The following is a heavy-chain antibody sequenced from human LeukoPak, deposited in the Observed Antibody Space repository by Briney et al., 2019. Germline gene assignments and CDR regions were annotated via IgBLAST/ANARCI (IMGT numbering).Heavy chain of an antibody. CDR1: GFTFSFYM. CDR2: ISTSSSHI. J-gene: IGHJ4*02. CDR3: ARDDNWNDKPFDL. Sequence: PGGSLRLSCTASGFTFSFYMMNWVRQAPGKGLEWVLSISTSSSHIYYADSLKGRFTVSRDNAKNSLYLQMNNLRAEDTAVYYCARDDNWNDKPFDLWGPGTLVTVSS. D-gene: IGHD1-20*01. V-gene: IGHV3-21*01.